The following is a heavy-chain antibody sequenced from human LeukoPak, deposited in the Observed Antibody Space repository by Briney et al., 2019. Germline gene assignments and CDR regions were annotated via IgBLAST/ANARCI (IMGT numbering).Heavy chain of an antibody. J-gene: IGHJ4*02. Sequence: TSETPSLTCTVSGGSISSYYWSWIRQPPGKGLEWIGEINHSGSTNYNPSLKSRVTILVDTSKNQFSLKLSSVTAADTAVYYCARGLTSMPPGGYWGQGTLVTVSS. V-gene: IGHV4-34*01. CDR2: INHSGST. CDR3: ARGLTSMPPGGY. D-gene: IGHD2/OR15-2a*01. CDR1: GGSISSYY.